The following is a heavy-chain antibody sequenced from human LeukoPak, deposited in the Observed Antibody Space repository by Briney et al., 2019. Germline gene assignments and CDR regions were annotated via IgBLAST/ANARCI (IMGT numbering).Heavy chain of an antibody. CDR1: GFTFSSYS. J-gene: IGHJ4*02. CDR2: ISSSSSYI. D-gene: IGHD3-16*02. V-gene: IGHV3-21*01. CDR3: ARDFRYYDYVWGSYRWD. Sequence: GGSLRLSCAASGFTFSSYSMNWVRQAPGKGLEWVSSISSSSSYIYYADSVKGRFTISRDNAKNSLYLQMNSLRAEDTAVYYCARDFRYYDYVWGSYRWDWGQGTLVTVSS.